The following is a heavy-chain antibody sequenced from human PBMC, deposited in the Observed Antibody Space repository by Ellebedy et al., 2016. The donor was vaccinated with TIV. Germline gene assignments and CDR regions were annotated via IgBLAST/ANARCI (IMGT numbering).Heavy chain of an antibody. J-gene: IGHJ4*02. D-gene: IGHD2-21*02. CDR1: GFTFSSYG. CDR3: AKGGSLAYCGGDCLDY. Sequence: GESLKISXAASGFTFSSYGMHWVRQAPGKGLEWVAVISYDGSNKYYADSVKGRFTISRDNSKNTLYLQMNSLRAEDTAVYYCAKGGSLAYCGGDCLDYWGQGTLVTVSS. V-gene: IGHV3-30*18. CDR2: ISYDGSNK.